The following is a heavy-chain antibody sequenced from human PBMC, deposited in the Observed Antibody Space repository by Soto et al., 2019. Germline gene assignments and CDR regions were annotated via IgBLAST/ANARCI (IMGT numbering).Heavy chain of an antibody. V-gene: IGHV3-30-3*01. J-gene: IGHJ6*02. CDR2: ISYDGSNK. CDR1: GFTFSSYA. D-gene: IGHD3-3*01. Sequence: QVQLVESGGGVVQPGRSLRLSCAASGFTFSSYAMHWVRQAPGKGLEWVAVISYDGSNKYYADSVKGRFTISRDNSKNTLYLQMNSLRAEDTAVYYCAREDYDFWSGYSNYYYYGMDVWGQGTTVTVSS. CDR3: AREDYDFWSGYSNYYYYGMDV.